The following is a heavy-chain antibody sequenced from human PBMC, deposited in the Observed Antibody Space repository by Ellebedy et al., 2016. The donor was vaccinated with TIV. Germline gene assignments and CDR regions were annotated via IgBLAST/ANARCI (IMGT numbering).Heavy chain of an antibody. V-gene: IGHV1-24*01. CDR3: ARPIAPPSDAFDI. CDR2: FDPEDGET. CDR1: GYTFTSYY. D-gene: IGHD2-15*01. Sequence: ASVKVSCKASGYTFTSYYMHWVRQAPGKGLEWMGGFDPEDGETIYAQKFQGRVTMTEDTSTDTAYMELSSLRSEDTAVYYCARPIAPPSDAFDIWGQGTMVTVSS. J-gene: IGHJ3*02.